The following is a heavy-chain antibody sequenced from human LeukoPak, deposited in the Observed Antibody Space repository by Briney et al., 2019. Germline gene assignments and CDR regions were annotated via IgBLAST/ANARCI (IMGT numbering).Heavy chain of an antibody. V-gene: IGHV3-30*14. D-gene: IGHD3-22*01. CDR1: GFTFSDYA. J-gene: IGHJ4*02. CDR3: ARKTDSGGQGDY. Sequence: PGGSLRLSCAASGFTFSDYAMHWVRQAPGMGLEWVALISYDGTDKYYADSVKGRFTISRDNSKSTLYLQMNSLRAEDTAVYYCARKTDSGGQGDYWGPGTLVTVSS. CDR2: ISYDGTDK.